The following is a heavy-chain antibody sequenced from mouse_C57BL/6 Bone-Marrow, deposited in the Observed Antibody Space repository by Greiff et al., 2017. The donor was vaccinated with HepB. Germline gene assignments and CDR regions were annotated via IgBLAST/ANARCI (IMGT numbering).Heavy chain of an antibody. J-gene: IGHJ1*03. V-gene: IGHV1-42*01. CDR3: ARDDV. CDR2: INPSTGGT. Sequence: VQLQQSGPELVKPGASVKISCKASGYSFTGYYMNWVKQSPEKSLEWIGEINPSTGGTTYNQKFKAKATLTVDKSSSTAYMQLKSLTFEDSAVYYCARDDVWGTGTTVTVSS. CDR1: GYSFTGYY.